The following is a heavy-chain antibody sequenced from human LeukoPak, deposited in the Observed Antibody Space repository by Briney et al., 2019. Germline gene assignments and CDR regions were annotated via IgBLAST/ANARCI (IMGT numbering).Heavy chain of an antibody. V-gene: IGHV1-69*01. J-gene: IGHJ4*02. CDR1: GGTFSSYA. CDR2: IIPIFGTA. D-gene: IGHD2-2*01. CDR3: ARDLCSSTSCPVDY. Sequence: SVKVSCKASGGTFSSYAISWVRQAPGQGLEWMGGIIPIFGTANYAQKFQGRVTITADESTSTAYMELRSLRSDDTAVYYCARDLCSSTSCPVDYWGQGTLVTVSS.